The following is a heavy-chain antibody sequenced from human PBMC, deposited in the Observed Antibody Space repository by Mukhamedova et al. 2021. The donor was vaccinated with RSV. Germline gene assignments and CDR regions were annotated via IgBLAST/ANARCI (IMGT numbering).Heavy chain of an antibody. J-gene: IGHJ4*02. Sequence: GKGLEWIGYFSNSGSTKYTPSLNSRVRISVDTTQYQFSLRLNSVTAADPAVYCLARVHYGSVSLVYWVQGALVTVFS. CDR3: ARVHYGSVSLVY. V-gene: IGHV4-59*01. CDR2: FSNSGST. D-gene: IGHD3-10*01.